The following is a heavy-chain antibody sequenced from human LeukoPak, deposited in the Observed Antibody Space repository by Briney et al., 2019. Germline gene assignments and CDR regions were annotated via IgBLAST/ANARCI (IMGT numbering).Heavy chain of an antibody. CDR3: ARSGDV. Sequence: PGGSLRLSCAASGFSFNTYTMDWVRQAPGKGLEWVSAISGSGGSTYYADSVKGRFTISRDNSKNTLYLQMNSLRAEDTAIYYCARSGDVWGKGTTVTVSS. V-gene: IGHV3-23*01. CDR1: GFSFNTYT. J-gene: IGHJ6*04. CDR2: ISGSGGST.